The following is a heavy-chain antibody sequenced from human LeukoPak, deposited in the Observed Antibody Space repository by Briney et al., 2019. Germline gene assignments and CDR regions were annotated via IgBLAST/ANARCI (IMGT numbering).Heavy chain of an antibody. CDR3: ASRKISGSSGWLEET. CDR2: ISGSGGST. D-gene: IGHD6-19*01. J-gene: IGHJ4*02. Sequence: GGSLRLSCAASGFTFSSYAMSWVRQAPGEGLEWVSAISGSGGSTYYADSVKGRFTISRDNSKNTLYLQMNSLRAEDTAVYYCASRKISGSSGWLEETWGQGTLVTVSS. V-gene: IGHV3-23*01. CDR1: GFTFSSYA.